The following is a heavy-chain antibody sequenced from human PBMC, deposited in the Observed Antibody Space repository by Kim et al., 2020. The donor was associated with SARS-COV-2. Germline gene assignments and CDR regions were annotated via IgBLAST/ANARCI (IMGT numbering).Heavy chain of an antibody. CDR2: ISISGSGT. CDR1: EFTVTSCA. V-gene: IGHV3-23*01. Sequence: GGSLRLSCAASEFTVTSCAMTWVRQAPGRGLEWVSTISISGSGTYYADSVKGRFTISRDNSKNTLYLQMISLRAEDTAVYYCAKARGSNWAGGLDVWGQGTTVTVSS. J-gene: IGHJ6*02. D-gene: IGHD1-26*01. CDR3: AKARGSNWAGGLDV.